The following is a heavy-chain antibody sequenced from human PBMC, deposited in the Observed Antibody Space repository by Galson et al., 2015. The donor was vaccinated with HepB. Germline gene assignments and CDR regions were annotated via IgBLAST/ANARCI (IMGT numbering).Heavy chain of an antibody. CDR3: AKVYSGSWYGGNYFDY. CDR1: GFTFSSYA. Sequence: SLRLSCAASGFTFSSYAMSWVRQAPGKGLEWVSALSGSGGSTYYADSVKGRFTISRDNSKNTLYLQMNSLRAEDTAVYYCAKVYSGSWYGGNYFDYWGQGTLVTISS. D-gene: IGHD6-13*01. CDR2: LSGSGGST. V-gene: IGHV3-23*01. J-gene: IGHJ4*02.